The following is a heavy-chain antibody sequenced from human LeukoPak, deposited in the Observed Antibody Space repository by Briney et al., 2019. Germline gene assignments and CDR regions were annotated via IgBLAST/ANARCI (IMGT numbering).Heavy chain of an antibody. J-gene: IGHJ3*02. Sequence: GGSLRLSCAASGFTFSSYWMSWVRQAPGKGLEWVANIKQDGSEKYYVDSVKGRFTISRDNAKNSLYLQMNSLRAEDTAVYYCAREQSGGYFNDAFGIWGQGTMVTVSS. CDR3: AREQSGGYFNDAFGI. V-gene: IGHV3-7*01. CDR1: GFTFSSYW. CDR2: IKQDGSEK. D-gene: IGHD3-22*01.